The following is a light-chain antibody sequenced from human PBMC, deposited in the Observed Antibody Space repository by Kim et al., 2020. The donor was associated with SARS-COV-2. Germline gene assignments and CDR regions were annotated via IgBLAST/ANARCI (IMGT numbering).Light chain of an antibody. CDR1: DIGSKS. V-gene: IGLV3-21*01. Sequence: SYELTQPPSVSVAPGKTASITCGGDDIGSKSVHWYQQRPGQAPVMVIYFDSKRPSGIPERFSVSNSGNSATLIISRVEAGDEADYYCQVWESGEHPDYVLGTGTKVTVL. CDR3: QVWESGEHPDYV. CDR2: FDS. J-gene: IGLJ1*01.